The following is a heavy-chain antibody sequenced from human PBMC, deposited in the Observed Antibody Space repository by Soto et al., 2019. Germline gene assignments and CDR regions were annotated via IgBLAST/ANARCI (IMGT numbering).Heavy chain of an antibody. J-gene: IGHJ3*02. D-gene: IGHD3-3*01. CDR1: GGSISSYY. CDR3: ARRRSGTSRYDFWSGFENDAFDI. V-gene: IGHV4-59*01. Sequence: SETLSLTCTVSGGSISSYYWSWIRQPPGKGLEWIGYIYYSGSTNYNPSLKSRVTISVDTSKNQFSLKLSSVTAADTAVYYCARRRSGTSRYDFWSGFENDAFDIWGQGTMVTVSS. CDR2: IYYSGST.